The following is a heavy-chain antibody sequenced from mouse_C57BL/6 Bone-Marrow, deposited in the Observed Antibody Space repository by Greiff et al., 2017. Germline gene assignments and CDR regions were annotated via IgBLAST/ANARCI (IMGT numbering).Heavy chain of an antibody. V-gene: IGHV1-53*01. Sequence: QVQLQQPGTELVKPGASVKLSCKASGYTFTSYWMHWVKQRPGQGLEWIGNINPCNGCTNYNEKFKSKATLTVDKSSSTAYMQLSSLTSEDSAVYYCARARVYYGNCVSFDYWGQGTTLTVSS. CDR2: INPCNGCT. CDR3: ARARVYYGNCVSFDY. CDR1: GYTFTSYW. J-gene: IGHJ2*01. D-gene: IGHD2-1*01.